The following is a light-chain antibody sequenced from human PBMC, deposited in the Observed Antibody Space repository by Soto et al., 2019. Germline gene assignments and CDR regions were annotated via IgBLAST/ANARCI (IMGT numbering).Light chain of an antibody. CDR3: QVWYSTGDHSGVV. CDR2: RNN. V-gene: IGLV1-47*01. Sequence: QSVLTQPPSASGTPGQRVTISCSGSSSNIGSNYVYWYQQLPGTAPKLLIYRNNQRPSGVPDRFSGSKSGNTATLTITRVEAGDEADYYCQVWYSTGDHSGVVFGGGTKLTVL. CDR1: SSNIGSNY. J-gene: IGLJ2*01.